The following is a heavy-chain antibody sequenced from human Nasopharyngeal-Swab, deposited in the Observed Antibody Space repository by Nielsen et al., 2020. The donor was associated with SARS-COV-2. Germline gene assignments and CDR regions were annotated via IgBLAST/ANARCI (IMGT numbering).Heavy chain of an antibody. V-gene: IGHV3-73*01. Sequence: GGSLRLSCAASGFTFSGPAMHWVRQASGKGLEWVGRIRSKPNNYATAYAASVKGRFTISRDDSKNTAFLQMNSLKTEDTAMYYCASGGGSVYCSSTTCWDAFDIWGQGTMVTVSS. CDR3: ASGGGSVYCSSTTCWDAFDI. CDR2: IRSKPNNYAT. J-gene: IGHJ3*02. CDR1: GFTFSGPA. D-gene: IGHD2-2*01.